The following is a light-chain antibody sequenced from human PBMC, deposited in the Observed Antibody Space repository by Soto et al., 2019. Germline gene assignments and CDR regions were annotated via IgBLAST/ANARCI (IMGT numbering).Light chain of an antibody. V-gene: IGKV2-28*01. Sequence: DIVMTQSPLSLPVTPGEPASISCRSSQSLLHSVGYNYLDWYLQKPGQSPQLLIFLGSNRASGVPDRFSGSGSATDFTLKISRVEAEDVGVYYCLQALQTPYTFGQGTKLEIK. CDR3: LQALQTPYT. CDR2: LGS. J-gene: IGKJ2*01. CDR1: QSLLHSVGYNY.